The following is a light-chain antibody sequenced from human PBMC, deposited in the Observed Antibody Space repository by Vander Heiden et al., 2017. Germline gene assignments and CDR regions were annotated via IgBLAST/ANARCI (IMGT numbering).Light chain of an antibody. V-gene: IGLV2-14*01. CDR2: EVS. CDR3: SSYTISSTLV. J-gene: IGLJ1*01. Sequence: HSALTQPAHESGSPGPSITIPCTGTSGDVGGYNYVSWYQQHPGKAPKLMIYEVSNRPSGVSNRLSGSKSGNTASLTISALQAEDEADYYCSSYTISSTLVFGTGTKVTVL. CDR1: SGDVGGYNY.